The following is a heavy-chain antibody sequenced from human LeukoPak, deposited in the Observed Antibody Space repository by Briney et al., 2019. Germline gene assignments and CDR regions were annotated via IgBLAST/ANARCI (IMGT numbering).Heavy chain of an antibody. D-gene: IGHD3-9*01. J-gene: IGHJ4*02. CDR3: ASLYYDILTGLGYFDY. CDR2: IKQDGSEK. CDR1: GFTFSSYW. Sequence: GGSLRLSCAASGFTFSSYWMSWVRQAPGKGLEWVANIKQDGSEKYYVDSVKGRFTISRDNAKNSLYLQMNSLRAEDTAVYYCASLYYDILTGLGYFDYWGQGTLVTVSS. V-gene: IGHV3-7*01.